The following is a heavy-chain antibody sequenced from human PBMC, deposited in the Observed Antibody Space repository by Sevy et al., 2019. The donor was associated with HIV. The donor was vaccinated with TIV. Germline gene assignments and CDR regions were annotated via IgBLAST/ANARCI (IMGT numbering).Heavy chain of an antibody. V-gene: IGHV4-34*01. CDR3: ARGADHYYDSSGYYSWFDP. D-gene: IGHD3-22*01. Sequence: SETLSLTCAVYGGSLSGYYWSWIRQPPGKGLEWIGEINHSGSTNYNPSLKSRVTISVDTSKNQFSLKLSSVTAADTAVYYCARGADHYYDSSGYYSWFDPWGQGSLVTVSS. CDR2: INHSGST. J-gene: IGHJ5*02. CDR1: GGSLSGYY.